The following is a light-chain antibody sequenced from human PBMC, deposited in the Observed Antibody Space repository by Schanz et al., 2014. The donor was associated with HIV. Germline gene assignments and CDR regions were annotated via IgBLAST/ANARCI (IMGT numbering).Light chain of an antibody. CDR3: QSFDNSLSGVV. CDR2: NTH. CDR1: TSNVGSRS. J-gene: IGLJ3*02. V-gene: IGLV1-44*01. Sequence: QSVLTQPPSASGTPGQRVTISCSGSTSNVGSRSVDWYQQFPGAAPKLLIYNTHLRPSGVTDRFSGSKSGTSASLAITGLQAEDEADYYCQSFDNSLSGVVFGGGTKLTVL.